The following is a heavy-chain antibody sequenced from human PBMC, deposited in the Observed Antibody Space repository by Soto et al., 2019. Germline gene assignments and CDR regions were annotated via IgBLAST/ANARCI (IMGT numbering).Heavy chain of an antibody. D-gene: IGHD1-20*01. CDR2: ISAYNGNT. J-gene: IGHJ5*02. CDR3: ASVNWTAGNWFDP. V-gene: IGHV1-18*01. CDR1: GYTFTSYG. Sequence: ASVKVSCKASGYTFTSYGISWVRQAPGQGLEWMGWISAYNGNTNYAQKLQGRVTMTTDTSTSTAYMELRSLRSDDTAVYYCASVNWTAGNWFDPWGQGTLVNVS.